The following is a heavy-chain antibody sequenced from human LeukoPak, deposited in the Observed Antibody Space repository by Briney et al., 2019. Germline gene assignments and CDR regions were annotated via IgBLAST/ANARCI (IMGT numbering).Heavy chain of an antibody. D-gene: IGHD5-18*01. V-gene: IGHV4-4*07. CDR2: IYTSGST. CDR1: GGSISSYY. J-gene: IGHJ4*02. Sequence: SETLSLTCTVSGGSISSYYRSWIRQPAGKGLEWIGRIYTSGSTNYNPSLKSRVTMSVDTSKNQFSLKLSSVTAADTAVYYCANGYSYGRFDYWGQGTLVTVSS. CDR3: ANGYSYGRFDY.